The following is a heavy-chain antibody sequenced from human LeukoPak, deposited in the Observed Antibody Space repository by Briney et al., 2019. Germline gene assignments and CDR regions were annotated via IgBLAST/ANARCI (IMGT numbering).Heavy chain of an antibody. Sequence: SVKVSCKAAGGIFSSYTISWVRQAPGQGLEWMGRIIPLLGVANYAQKFQGRVTIIADKSTSTAYMELSSLRSEDTAVYYCARDDADSAYADGDYWGQGTLVTVSS. CDR3: ARDDADSAYADGDY. CDR1: GGIFSSYT. V-gene: IGHV1-69*04. D-gene: IGHD5-12*01. J-gene: IGHJ4*02. CDR2: IIPLLGVA.